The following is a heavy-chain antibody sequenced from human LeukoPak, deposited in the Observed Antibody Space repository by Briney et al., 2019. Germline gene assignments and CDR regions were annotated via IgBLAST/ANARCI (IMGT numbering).Heavy chain of an antibody. Sequence: GSLRLSCAASGFTVSSNYMSWVRQAPGKGLEWVSVIYSGGSTYYADSVKGRFTISRDNSKNTLYLQMNSLRAEDTAVYYCARGGGLGYCSSTSCPKAAPYYYGMDVWGQGTTVTVSS. V-gene: IGHV3-66*01. CDR3: ARGGGLGYCSSTSCPKAAPYYYGMDV. CDR1: GFTVSSNY. D-gene: IGHD2-2*01. J-gene: IGHJ6*02. CDR2: IYSGGST.